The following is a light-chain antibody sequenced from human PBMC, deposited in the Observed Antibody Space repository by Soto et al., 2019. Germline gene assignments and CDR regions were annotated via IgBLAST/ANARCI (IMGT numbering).Light chain of an antibody. CDR1: QSISTK. Sequence: IVITQSPATLPVSPGERATLSCSASQSISTKLAWYQQKPGQAPRLLIYGASTRANGIPVRCSGSGSGTELTLTISRLEPEDYSVYYCQPYKSWPTITFGQGTRLEIK. CDR3: QPYKSWPTIT. J-gene: IGKJ5*01. CDR2: GAS. V-gene: IGKV3-15*01.